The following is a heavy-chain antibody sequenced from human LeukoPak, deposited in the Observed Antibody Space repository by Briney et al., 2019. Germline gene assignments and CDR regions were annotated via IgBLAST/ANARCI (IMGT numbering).Heavy chain of an antibody. D-gene: IGHD3-22*01. J-gene: IGHJ4*02. Sequence: GGSLRLSCAASGFTFSSYEMNWVRQAPGKGLEWVSYISSSGRTMYYADSVKGRFTISRDNSKNTLYLQMNSLRAEDTAVYYCARGHYDETLWGQGTLVTVSS. CDR3: ARGHYDETL. V-gene: IGHV3-48*03. CDR1: GFTFSSYE. CDR2: ISSSGRTM.